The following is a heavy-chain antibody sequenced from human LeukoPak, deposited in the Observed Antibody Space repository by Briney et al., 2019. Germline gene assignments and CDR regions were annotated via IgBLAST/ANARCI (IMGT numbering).Heavy chain of an antibody. Sequence: PGGSLRLSCAASGFTFSSYSMNWVRQAPGKGLEWVSSISSSSSYIYYADSVKGRFTISRDNAKNSLYLQMNSLRAEDTAVYYCARGGAYYYDSSGYYFLAGLFMERNNYMDVWGKGTTVTASS. V-gene: IGHV3-21*01. J-gene: IGHJ6*03. CDR1: GFTFSSYS. CDR3: ARGGAYYYDSSGYYFLAGLFMERNNYMDV. D-gene: IGHD3-22*01. CDR2: ISSSSSYI.